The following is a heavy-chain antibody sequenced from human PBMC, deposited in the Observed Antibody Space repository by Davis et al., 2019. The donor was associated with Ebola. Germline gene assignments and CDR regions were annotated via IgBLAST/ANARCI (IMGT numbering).Heavy chain of an antibody. D-gene: IGHD3-10*01. CDR1: GYSFTGYY. J-gene: IGHJ6*02. Sequence: ASVKVSCKASGYSFTGYYMHWVRQAPGQGLEWMGWINPNTGGTNYAQHFQGRTTMTRDTSISTAYLQLSSLRSEDTAVFYCVRGMARGDFGLDVWGQGTTVTVSS. CDR2: INPNTGGT. V-gene: IGHV1-2*02. CDR3: VRGMARGDFGLDV.